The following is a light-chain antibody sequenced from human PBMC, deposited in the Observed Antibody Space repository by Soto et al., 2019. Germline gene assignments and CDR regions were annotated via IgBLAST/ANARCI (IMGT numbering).Light chain of an antibody. CDR3: SSYTSSSPLGYV. J-gene: IGLJ1*01. Sequence: QSVLTQPASVSGSPGQSITISCTGTSSDVGGYNYVSWYQQHPGKAPKLMIHDVSNRPSGVSNRFSGSKSGNTASLTISGLQAEDEADYYCSSYTSSSPLGYVFGTGTKVTVL. V-gene: IGLV2-14*01. CDR1: SSDVGGYNY. CDR2: DVS.